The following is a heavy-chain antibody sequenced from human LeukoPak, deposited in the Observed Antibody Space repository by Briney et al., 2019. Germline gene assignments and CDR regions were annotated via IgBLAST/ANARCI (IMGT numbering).Heavy chain of an antibody. V-gene: IGHV3-21*01. CDR1: GFIFSGYS. D-gene: IGHD1-7*01. Sequence: NSGGSLRLSCAASGFIFSGYSMNWVRQAPGKGLEWVSSITSSTSYIYYADSVKGRFTISGDNAKNSLYLQMSSLRAEDTAVYYCARGGDWNYAVDYCGQGTLVTVSS. CDR2: ITSSTSYI. CDR3: ARGGDWNYAVDY. J-gene: IGHJ4*02.